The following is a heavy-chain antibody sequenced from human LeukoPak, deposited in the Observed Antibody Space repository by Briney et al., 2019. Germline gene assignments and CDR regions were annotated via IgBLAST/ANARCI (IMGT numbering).Heavy chain of an antibody. CDR3: ARDWGIAARPHNWFDP. J-gene: IGHJ5*02. Sequence: GGSLRLSCAASGFTFSSYAMHWVRQAPGKGLEWVAVISYDGSNKYYADSVKGRFTISRDNAKNSLYLQMNSLRAEDTAVYYCARDWGIAARPHNWFDPWGQGTLVTVSS. CDR2: ISYDGSNK. V-gene: IGHV3-30*04. D-gene: IGHD6-6*01. CDR1: GFTFSSYA.